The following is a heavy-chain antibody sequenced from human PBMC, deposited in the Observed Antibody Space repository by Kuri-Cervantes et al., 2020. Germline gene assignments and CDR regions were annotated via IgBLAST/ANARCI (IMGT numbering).Heavy chain of an antibody. D-gene: IGHD5-18*01. CDR3: ARYDADTAMVTVYYYGMDV. CDR1: GYTLTGYY. CDR2: INPNSGDT. Sequence: ASVKVSCKAFGYTLTGYYLHWVRQAPGLGLEWMGWINPNSGDTNYAEKFQGRVTMTSDTSIGTAYMELSSLRSEDTAVYYCARYDADTAMVTVYYYGMDVWGQGTTVTVSS. J-gene: IGHJ6*02. V-gene: IGHV1-2*02.